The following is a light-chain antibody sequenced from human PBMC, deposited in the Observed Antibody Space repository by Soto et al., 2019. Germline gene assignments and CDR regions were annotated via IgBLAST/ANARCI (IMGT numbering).Light chain of an antibody. J-gene: IGKJ5*01. CDR2: AAS. CDR3: QQNYNTLIT. V-gene: IGKV1-39*01. CDR1: QSIYRY. Sequence: LTPSIVDRFTITCRASQSIYRYLNWYQQEPGKAPKLLIYAASSLQSGVPSRFSGSGSGTDFTLTISSLQPEDFTTYYCQQNYNTLITFGQRTRLAIK.